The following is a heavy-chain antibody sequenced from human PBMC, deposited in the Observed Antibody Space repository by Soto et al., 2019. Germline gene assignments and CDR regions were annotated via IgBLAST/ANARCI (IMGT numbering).Heavy chain of an antibody. CDR2: ISYDGSNK. J-gene: IGHJ6*02. CDR1: GFTFSSYG. CDR3: VSGSSPQNNYYYYYYGMDV. V-gene: IGHV3-30*03. D-gene: IGHD3-10*01. Sequence: GGSLRLSCAASGFTFSSYGMHWVRQAPGKGLEWVAVISYDGSNKYYADSVKGRFTISRDNSKNTLYLQMNSLRAEDTAVYYCVSGSSPQNNYYYYYYGMDVWGQGPTVTVSS.